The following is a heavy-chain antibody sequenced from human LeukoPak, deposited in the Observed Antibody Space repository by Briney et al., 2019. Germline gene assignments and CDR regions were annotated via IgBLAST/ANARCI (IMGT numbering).Heavy chain of an antibody. V-gene: IGHV3-30*18. Sequence: PGGSLRLSCAASGFTFSSYGMHWVRQAPGKGLEWVAVISYDGSNKYYADSVKGRFTISRDNSKNTLYLQMNSLRAEDTAVYYCAKDRDSNDYGDHGWFDPWGQGTLVTVSS. CDR2: ISYDGSNK. CDR1: GFTFSSYG. CDR3: AKDRDSNDYGDHGWFDP. D-gene: IGHD4-17*01. J-gene: IGHJ5*02.